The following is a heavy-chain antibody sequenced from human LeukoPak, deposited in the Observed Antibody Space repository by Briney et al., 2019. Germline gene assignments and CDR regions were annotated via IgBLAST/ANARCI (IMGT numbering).Heavy chain of an antibody. CDR3: ARARSGWYPEWPYYFDY. CDR1: GYTFTSYY. V-gene: IGHV1-2*02. J-gene: IGHJ4*02. D-gene: IGHD6-19*01. Sequence: ASVKVSCKASGYTFTSYYMHWVRQAPGQGLEWMGWINPNSGGTNYAQKFQGRVTMTRDTSISTAYMELSRLRSDDTAVYYCARARSGWYPEWPYYFDYWGQGTLVTVSS. CDR2: INPNSGGT.